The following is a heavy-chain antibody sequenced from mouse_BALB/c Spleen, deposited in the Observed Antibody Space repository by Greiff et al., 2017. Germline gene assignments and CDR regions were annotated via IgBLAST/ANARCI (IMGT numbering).Heavy chain of an antibody. D-gene: IGHD3-1*01. CDR3: ARMGSSGYPFAY. Sequence: EVKLQESGPGLVKPSQSLSLTCTVTGYSITSDYAWNWIRQFPGNKLEWMGYISYSGSTSYNPSLKSRISITRDTSKNQFFLQLNSVTTEDTATYYCARMGSSGYPFAYWGQGTLVTVSA. CDR1: GYSITSDYA. CDR2: ISYSGST. J-gene: IGHJ3*01. V-gene: IGHV3-2*02.